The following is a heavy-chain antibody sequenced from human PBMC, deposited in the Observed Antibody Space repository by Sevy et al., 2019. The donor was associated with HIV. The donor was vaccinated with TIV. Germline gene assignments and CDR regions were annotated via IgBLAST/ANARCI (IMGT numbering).Heavy chain of an antibody. V-gene: IGHV4-31*11. J-gene: IGHJ5*02. CDR3: AREAGYCSNGVCYTGWFDP. D-gene: IGHD2-8*01. CDR2: IYHLGST. Sequence: SETLSLTCAVSGGSVSSDNYYWTWIRQHPGKGLEWIGYIYHLGSTSSDPSLKSRVTISVDTSKNQFSLKLRSVTAADTAVYFCAREAGYCSNGVCYTGWFDPWGQGTLVTVSS. CDR1: GGSVSSDNYY.